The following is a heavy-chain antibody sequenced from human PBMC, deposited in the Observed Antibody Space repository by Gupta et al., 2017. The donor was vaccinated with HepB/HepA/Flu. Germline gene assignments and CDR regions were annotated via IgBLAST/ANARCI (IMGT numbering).Heavy chain of an antibody. CDR3: ARGQYYDFWSGYYSDYYGMDV. CDR2: MNPNSGKT. D-gene: IGHD3-3*01. V-gene: IGHV1-8*01. CDR1: GYTFTSYD. Sequence: QVQLVQSGAEVKKPGASVKVSCKAFGYTFTSYDINWVRQATGQGLEWMGWMNPNSGKTGYAKKFQGRVTMTRNTSISTAYMELSSLRSEDTAVYYCARGQYYDFWSGYYSDYYGMDVWGQGTTVTVSS. J-gene: IGHJ6*02.